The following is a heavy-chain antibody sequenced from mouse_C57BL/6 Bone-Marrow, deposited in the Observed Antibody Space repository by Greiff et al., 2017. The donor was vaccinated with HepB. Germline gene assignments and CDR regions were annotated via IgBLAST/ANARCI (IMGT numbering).Heavy chain of an antibody. D-gene: IGHD1-1*01. CDR2: INPSTGGT. V-gene: IGHV1-42*01. J-gene: IGHJ2*01. CDR3: LITTVVADFDY. CDR1: GYSFTGYY. Sequence: VQLQQSGPELVKPGASVKISCKASGYSFTGYYMNWVKQSPEKSLEWIGEINPSTGGTTYNQKFKAKATLTVDKSSSTAYMQLKSLTSEDSAVYYCLITTVVADFDYWGQGTTLTVSS.